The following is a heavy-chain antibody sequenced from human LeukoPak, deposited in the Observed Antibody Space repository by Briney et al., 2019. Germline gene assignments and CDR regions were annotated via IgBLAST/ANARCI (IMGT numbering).Heavy chain of an antibody. CDR1: GGTFSSYA. D-gene: IGHD3-10*01. V-gene: IGHV1-69*13. Sequence: ASVKVSCKASGGTFSSYAISWVRQAPGQGLEWMGAIIPIFGTANYAQKFQGRVTITADESTSTAYMELSSLRSEDTAVYYCASSITMVRGVIITGSWDYWGQGTLVTVSS. CDR2: IIPIFGTA. CDR3: ASSITMVRGVIITGSWDY. J-gene: IGHJ4*02.